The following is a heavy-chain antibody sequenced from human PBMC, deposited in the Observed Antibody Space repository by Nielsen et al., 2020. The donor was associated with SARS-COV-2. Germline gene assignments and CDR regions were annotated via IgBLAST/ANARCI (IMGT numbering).Heavy chain of an antibody. CDR3: ATTGDWTTLL. V-gene: IGHV3-48*03. D-gene: IGHD2-21*02. CDR2: ISSSGSTI. J-gene: IGHJ4*02. CDR1: GFTFRSYE. Sequence: GEPLKISCAASGFTFRSYEMNWVRQAPGKGLEWVSYISSSGSTIYYADSVKGRFTISRDNAKNSLYLQMNSLRAEDTAVYYCATTGDWTTLLWGQGTLVTVSS.